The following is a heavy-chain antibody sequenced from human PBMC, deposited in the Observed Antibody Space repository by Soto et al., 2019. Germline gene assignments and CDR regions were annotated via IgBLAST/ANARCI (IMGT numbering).Heavy chain of an antibody. CDR2: INHSGST. V-gene: IGHV4-34*01. D-gene: IGHD3-22*01. Sequence: SETLSLTCAVYGGSFSGYYWSWIRQPPGKGQGWIGEINHSGSTNYNPSLKSRVTISVDTSKNQFSLKLSSVTAADTAVYYCARGVPRNYYDSSGYQTPWGQGTLVTVSS. J-gene: IGHJ5*02. CDR3: ARGVPRNYYDSSGYQTP. CDR1: GGSFSGYY.